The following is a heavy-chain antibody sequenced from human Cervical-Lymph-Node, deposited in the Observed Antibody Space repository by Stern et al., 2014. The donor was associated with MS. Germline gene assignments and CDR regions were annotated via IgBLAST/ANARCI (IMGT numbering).Heavy chain of an antibody. CDR2: INPNSGGT. J-gene: IGHJ5*02. D-gene: IGHD2-15*01. CDR3: ARDPQYCSGGSCYPKNWFDP. Sequence: VQLVESGAEVKKPGASVKVSCKASGYTFTGHYIHWVRQAPGQGLEWMGRINPNSGGTNYAQKFQGRVTLTRDTSISTAYMELSRLRSDDTAVYYCARDPQYCSGGSCYPKNWFDPWGQGTLVIVSS. CDR1: GYTFTGHY. V-gene: IGHV1-2*06.